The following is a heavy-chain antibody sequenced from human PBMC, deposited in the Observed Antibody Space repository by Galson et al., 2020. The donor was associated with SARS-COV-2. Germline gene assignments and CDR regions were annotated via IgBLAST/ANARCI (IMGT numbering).Heavy chain of an antibody. CDR3: ARRTYAFDY. CDR1: GYSISSGYY. Sequence: SETLSLTCAVSGYSISSGYYCGWIRQPPGKGLGWIGRIHPSGSSYYNPSLQSRVSISVDTSKNQFSVNLNSVTAADTAVYFCARRTYAFDYWGQGILVTVSS. D-gene: IGHD2-2*01. CDR2: IHPSGSS. V-gene: IGHV4-38-2*01. J-gene: IGHJ4*02.